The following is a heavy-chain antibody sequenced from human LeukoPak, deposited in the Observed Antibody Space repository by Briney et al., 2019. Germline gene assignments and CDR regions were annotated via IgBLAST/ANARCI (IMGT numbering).Heavy chain of an antibody. V-gene: IGHV3-49*04. Sequence: PGRSLRLSCTASGFTSGFTFGDYAMSWVRQAPGKGLEWVGFIRTKAYGGTTEYAASVKGRFTISRDGSKSIAYLQMNSLKTEDTAVYYCTRTYYDSSGYLFDYRGQGTLVTVSS. CDR1: GFTSGFTFGDYA. D-gene: IGHD3-22*01. CDR3: TRTYYDSSGYLFDY. J-gene: IGHJ4*02. CDR2: IRTKAYGGTT.